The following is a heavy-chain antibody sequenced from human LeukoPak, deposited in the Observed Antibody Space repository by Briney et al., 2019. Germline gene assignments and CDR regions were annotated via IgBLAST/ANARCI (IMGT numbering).Heavy chain of an antibody. J-gene: IGHJ4*02. Sequence: PGGSLRLSCAASGFTFSSYAMSCVRQAPRKGLEWVSVVSGSGSSTDYADSVKGRFTISRDNSKNTLYLQMSSLSAEDTAVYYCAKMNVLTGYYTPNFDFWGQGTLVTVSS. D-gene: IGHD3-9*01. CDR1: GFTFSSYA. V-gene: IGHV3-23*01. CDR3: AKMNVLTGYYTPNFDF. CDR2: VSGSGSST.